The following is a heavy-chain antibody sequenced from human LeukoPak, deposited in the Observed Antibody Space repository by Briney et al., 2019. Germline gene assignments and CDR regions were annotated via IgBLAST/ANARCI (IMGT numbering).Heavy chain of an antibody. J-gene: IGHJ4*02. V-gene: IGHV4-30-2*01. D-gene: IGHD3-22*01. CDR2: IYHSGST. Sequence: SETLSLTCAVSGGSISSGGYSWSWIRQPPGKGLEWIGYIYHSGSTYYNPSLKSRVTISVDRSKNQFSLKLSSVTAADTAVYSCARGDYYDSSGYYYVPYYFDYWGQGTLVTVSS. CDR3: ARGDYYDSSGYYYVPYYFDY. CDR1: GGSISSGGYS.